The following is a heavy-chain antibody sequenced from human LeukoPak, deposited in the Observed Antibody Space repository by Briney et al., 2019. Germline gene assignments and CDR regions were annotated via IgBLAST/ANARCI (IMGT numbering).Heavy chain of an antibody. V-gene: IGHV3-21*01. CDR3: ARDIAVAGTLAYYYYGMDV. J-gene: IGHJ6*02. Sequence: PGGSLRLSCAASGFTFSSYSMNWVRQAPGKGLEWVSSISSSSSYIYYADSVKGRFTISRDNAKNSLYLQMNSLRAEDTAVYYCARDIAVAGTLAYYYYGMDVWGQGTTVTVPS. CDR2: ISSSSSYI. D-gene: IGHD6-19*01. CDR1: GFTFSSYS.